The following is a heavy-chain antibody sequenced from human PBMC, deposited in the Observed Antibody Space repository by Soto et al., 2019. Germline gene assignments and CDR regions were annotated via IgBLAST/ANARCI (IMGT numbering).Heavy chain of an antibody. CDR2: INPSGGST. V-gene: IGHV1-46*01. J-gene: IGHJ1*01. Sequence: VKVSCKASGYTFTSYYMHWVRQAPGQGLEWMGIINPSGGSTSYAQKFQGKVTMTRDTSTSTVYMELSSLRSEDTAVYYCARDRRDGYKGFQHWGQGTLVTVSS. CDR3: ARDRRDGYKGFQH. CDR1: GYTFTSYY. D-gene: IGHD5-12*01.